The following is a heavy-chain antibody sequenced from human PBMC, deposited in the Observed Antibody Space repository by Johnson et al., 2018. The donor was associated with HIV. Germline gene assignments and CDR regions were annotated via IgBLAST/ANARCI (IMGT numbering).Heavy chain of an antibody. CDR1: GFTFSSYA. J-gene: IGHJ3*02. CDR2: IKSKTDGGTT. CDR3: AKERGTATRWYAREAFDI. D-gene: IGHD6-13*01. Sequence: VHLVESGGGLVQPGGSLRLSCAASGFTFSSYAMSWVRQAPGKGLEWVGRIKSKTDGGTTDYAAPVKGRFTISRDNSKNTLFLQMNNLRAEDTAMYYCAKERGTATRWYAREAFDIWGQGTMVTVSS. V-gene: IGHV3-15*01.